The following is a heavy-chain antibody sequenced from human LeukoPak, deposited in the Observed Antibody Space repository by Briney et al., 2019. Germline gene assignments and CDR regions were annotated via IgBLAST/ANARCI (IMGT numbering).Heavy chain of an antibody. CDR3: ARGFLTMVRGVIYQYYFDY. J-gene: IGHJ4*02. CDR1: GGTFSSYA. CDR2: IIPIFGTA. Sequence: SVKVSCKASGGTFSSYAISWVRQAPGQGLEWMGGIIPIFGTANYAQKFQGRVTITTDESTSTAYMELSSLRSEDTAVYYCARGFLTMVRGVIYQYYFDYWGQGTLVTVSS. D-gene: IGHD3-10*01. V-gene: IGHV1-69*05.